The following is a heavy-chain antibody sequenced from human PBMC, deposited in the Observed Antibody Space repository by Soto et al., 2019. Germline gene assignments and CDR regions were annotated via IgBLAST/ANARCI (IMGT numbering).Heavy chain of an antibody. J-gene: IGHJ4*02. CDR2: IYYSGST. CDR3: ARVVYQHHPVAGTYYFDY. Sequence: SETLSLTCTVSGGSISSYYWSWIRQPPGKGLEWIGYIYYSGSTNYNPSLKSRVTTSVDTSKNQFSLKLSSVTAADTAVYYCARVVYQHHPVAGTYYFDYWGQGTLVTVSS. D-gene: IGHD6-19*01. V-gene: IGHV4-59*01. CDR1: GGSISSYY.